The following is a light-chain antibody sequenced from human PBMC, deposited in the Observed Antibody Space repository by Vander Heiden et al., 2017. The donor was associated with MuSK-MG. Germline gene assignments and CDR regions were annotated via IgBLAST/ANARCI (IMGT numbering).Light chain of an antibody. CDR1: QSISSY. Sequence: DIQMTQSPSSLSASVGDRVTITCRASQSISSYLNWYQQKPGKAPKLLIYAASNLQSGVPSRFSGSASGTDFTLTISMLQPEDFTTYYCQRCDTTPKTFGQGTKVEIK. CDR2: AAS. CDR3: QRCDTTPKT. J-gene: IGKJ1*01. V-gene: IGKV1-39*01.